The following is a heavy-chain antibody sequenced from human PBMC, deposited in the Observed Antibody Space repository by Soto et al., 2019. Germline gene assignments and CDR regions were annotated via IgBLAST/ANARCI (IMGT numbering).Heavy chain of an antibody. CDR1: GDSVSSSSYY. J-gene: IGHJ4*02. D-gene: IGHD6-6*01. CDR3: ASASEKLLTPPKFDS. Sequence: QVQLQESGPGLVKPSETLSLTCTVSGDSVSSSSYYWSWIRQPPGKGLEWIGYIYYSGSTNYNPSLKSRITIAVDTSKNQFSLKLSSVTAADTAVYYCASASEKLLTPPKFDSWGQGTLVTVSS. CDR2: IYYSGST. V-gene: IGHV4-61*01.